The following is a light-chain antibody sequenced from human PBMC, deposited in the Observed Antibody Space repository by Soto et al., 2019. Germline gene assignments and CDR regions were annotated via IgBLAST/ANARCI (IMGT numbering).Light chain of an antibody. CDR2: DVS. Sequence: QPLLTQPRSVSGSPGQSVTISCTGTSSDVGGYNYVSWYQQHPGKAPKLMIYDVSKRPSGVPDRFSGSKSGNTASLTISGLQAEDEADYYCCSYAGSFYVFGTGTKVTVL. V-gene: IGLV2-11*01. J-gene: IGLJ1*01. CDR1: SSDVGGYNY. CDR3: CSYAGSFYV.